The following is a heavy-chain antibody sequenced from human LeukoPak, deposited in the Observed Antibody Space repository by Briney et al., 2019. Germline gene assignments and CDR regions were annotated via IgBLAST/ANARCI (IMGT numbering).Heavy chain of an antibody. CDR3: ARGGYCSSTSCYSCDY. CDR2: VSAYNGNT. V-gene: IGHV1-18*01. D-gene: IGHD2-2*01. J-gene: IGHJ4*02. Sequence: ASVKVSCKASGYTFTSYGISWVRQAPGQGLEWMGWVSAYNGNTNYAQKLQGRVTMTTDTSTSTAYMELRSLRSDDTAVYYCARGGYCSSTSCYSCDYWGQGTLVTVSS. CDR1: GYTFTSYG.